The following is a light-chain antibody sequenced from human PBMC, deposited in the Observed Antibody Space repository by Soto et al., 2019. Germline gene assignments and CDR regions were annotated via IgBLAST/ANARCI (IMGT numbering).Light chain of an antibody. CDR2: GAS. CDR1: QSVSSSY. Sequence: EIGLTQSPGTLSLSPGERATLSFRASQSVSSSYLAWYQQKPGQAPRLLIYGASSRATGIPDRFSGSGSGTDFTLTISRLEPEDFAVYYCQQYGSSPWTFGQGTKVDI. J-gene: IGKJ1*01. V-gene: IGKV3-20*01. CDR3: QQYGSSPWT.